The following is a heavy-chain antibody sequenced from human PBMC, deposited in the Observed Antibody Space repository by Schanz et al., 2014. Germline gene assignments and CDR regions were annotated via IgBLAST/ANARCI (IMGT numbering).Heavy chain of an antibody. CDR1: GFTFSAYA. V-gene: IGHV3-48*01. CDR3: AASSGWHPSTDY. CDR2: ITYNGGTI. D-gene: IGHD6-19*01. J-gene: IGHJ4*02. Sequence: EVQLVESGGGLVQPGGSLRLSCAASGFTFSAYAMTWVRQIPGKGLEWISYITYNGGTIYYADSVKGRFTISRDNAKNSLYLEMNGLRAEDTAVYYCAASSGWHPSTDYWGQGTLVTVSS.